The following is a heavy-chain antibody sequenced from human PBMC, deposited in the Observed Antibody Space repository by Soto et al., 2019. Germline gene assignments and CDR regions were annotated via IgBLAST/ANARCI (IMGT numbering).Heavy chain of an antibody. CDR1: GFSLSRKGMS. J-gene: IGHJ4*02. V-gene: IGHV2-70*01. CDR2: IDWEEEK. CDR3: TRSNNWNYEYYFDY. Sequence: SGPTLVNPKQTLILTCAFSGFSLSRKGMSVSWIRQPPGKALEFLALIDWEEEKFYSPSLRTRLTVSKDTSKSQVVLTLTNVDPVDTATYYWTRSNNWNYEYYFDYWGQGTLVTVSS. D-gene: IGHD1-7*01.